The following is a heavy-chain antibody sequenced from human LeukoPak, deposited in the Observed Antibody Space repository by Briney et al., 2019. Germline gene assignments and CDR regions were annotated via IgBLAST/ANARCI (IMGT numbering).Heavy chain of an antibody. J-gene: IGHJ4*02. D-gene: IGHD3-3*01. CDR1: GAIIKREGFN. CDR2: IFYNGNT. CDR3: TRRPKEPGFWSGYVDS. Sequence: SETLSLTCSVSGAIIKREGFNWDWIRQPPGKGLEYIGSIFYNGNTYYNPSLESRVTISVDTSKNQFSLKLSPVTAADTAVYYCTRRPKEPGFWSGYVDSWGQGTLVTVSS. V-gene: IGHV4-39*01.